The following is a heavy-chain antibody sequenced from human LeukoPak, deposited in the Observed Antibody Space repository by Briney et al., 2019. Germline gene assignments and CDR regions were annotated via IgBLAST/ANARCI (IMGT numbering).Heavy chain of an antibody. CDR1: GYTFTDYF. CDR2: INPNIGDA. V-gene: IGHV1-2*02. D-gene: IGHD2-21*02. Sequence: ASVKVSCKASGYTFTDYFIHWVRQAPGQGLEWMGWINPNIGDASYAQKFQDRVTMTRYRSINTAYMELSRLTSDDTAVYYCARMALDGGDSIGFDSWGQGTLVTVSS. CDR3: ARMALDGGDSIGFDS. J-gene: IGHJ5*01.